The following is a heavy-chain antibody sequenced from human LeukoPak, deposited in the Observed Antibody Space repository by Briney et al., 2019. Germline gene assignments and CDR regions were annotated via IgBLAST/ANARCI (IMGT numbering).Heavy chain of an antibody. V-gene: IGHV3-23*01. D-gene: IGHD3-9*01. CDR2: ISGSGGST. CDR1: GFTFSSYA. J-gene: IGHJ4*02. CDR3: ARLRYFDWLLQTMYYFDY. Sequence: GGSLRLSCAASGFTFSSYAMSWVRQAPGKGLEWVSAISGSGGSTYYADSVKGRFTISRDNSKNTLYLQMNSLRAGDTAVYYCARLRYFDWLLQTMYYFDYWGQGTLVTVSS.